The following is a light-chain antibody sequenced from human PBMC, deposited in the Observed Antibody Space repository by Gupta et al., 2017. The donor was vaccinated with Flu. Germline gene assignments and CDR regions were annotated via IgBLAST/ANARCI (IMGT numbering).Light chain of an antibody. CDR2: DAS. CDR1: QFISSN. CDR3: QQYSYWPRT. V-gene: IGKV3-15*01. Sequence: PATLSVSPGERATLSCRASQFISSNLAWYQQKPGQAPSLLIYDASTRAAGVPDRFSAVGSGTXFTLTIXGLQSEDFAVYYCQQYSYWPRTFGXGTKVEIK. J-gene: IGKJ1*01.